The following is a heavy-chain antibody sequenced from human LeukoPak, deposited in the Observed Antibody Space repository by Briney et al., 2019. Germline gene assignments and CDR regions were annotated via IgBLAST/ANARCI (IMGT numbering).Heavy chain of an antibody. D-gene: IGHD2-2*01. Sequence: PGGSLRLSCAASGFTFSSYGMHWVRQAPGKGLEWVAVISYDGSNKYHADSVKGRFTISRDNSKNTLYLQMNSLRAEDTAVYYCAKGLDCSSTSCLNSYWGQGTLVTVSS. CDR3: AKGLDCSSTSCLNSY. CDR1: GFTFSSYG. J-gene: IGHJ4*02. V-gene: IGHV3-30*18. CDR2: ISYDGSNK.